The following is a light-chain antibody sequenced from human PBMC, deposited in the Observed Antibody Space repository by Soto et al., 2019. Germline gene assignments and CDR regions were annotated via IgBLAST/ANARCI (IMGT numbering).Light chain of an antibody. CDR1: SSDVGDYNY. Sequence: QSVLTQPASVSGSPGQSITISCTGTSSDVGDYNYVSWYQQHPGKAPKLMIYEVNNRPSGVSNRFSGSKSGNTASLAITGLQAEDEADYYCQSYDSSLTGSKVFGSGTKLTVL. CDR3: QSYDSSLTGSKV. V-gene: IGLV2-14*01. CDR2: EVN. J-gene: IGLJ1*01.